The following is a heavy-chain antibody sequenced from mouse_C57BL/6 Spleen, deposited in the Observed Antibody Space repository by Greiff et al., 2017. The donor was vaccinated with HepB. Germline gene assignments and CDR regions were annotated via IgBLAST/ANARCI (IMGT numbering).Heavy chain of an antibody. V-gene: IGHV5-17*01. CDR2: ISSGSSTI. Sequence: EVQRVESGGGLVKPGGSLKLSCAASGFTFSDYGMHWVRQAPEKGLEWVAYISSGSSTIYYADTVKGRFTISRDNAKNTLFLQMTSLRSEDTAMYYCARREGLRKGYAMDYWGQGTSVTVSS. CDR1: GFTFSDYG. J-gene: IGHJ4*01. CDR3: ARREGLRKGYAMDY. D-gene: IGHD2-4*01.